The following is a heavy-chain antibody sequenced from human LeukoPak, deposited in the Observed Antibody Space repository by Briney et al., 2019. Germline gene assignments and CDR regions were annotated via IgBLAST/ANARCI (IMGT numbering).Heavy chain of an antibody. J-gene: IGHJ6*03. CDR2: IRYDGSNK. CDR1: GFTFSNYG. D-gene: IGHD3-10*01. Sequence: GGSLRLSCAASGFTFSNYGMHWVRQAPGKGLEWVAFIRYDGSNKYYADSVKGLFTISRDNSKNTLYLQMNSLRAEDTAVYYCAKDQDYNSYYYYMDVWGKGTTVTVSS. V-gene: IGHV3-30*02. CDR3: AKDQDYNSYYYYMDV.